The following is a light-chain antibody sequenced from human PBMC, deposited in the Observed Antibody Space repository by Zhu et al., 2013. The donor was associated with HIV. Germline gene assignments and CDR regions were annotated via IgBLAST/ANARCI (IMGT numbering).Light chain of an antibody. CDR3: QQYDIWPLT. CDR1: QSVNSN. Sequence: EIVMTQSPATLSVSPGERATLSCRASQSVNSNLAWYQQRPGQAPRLLIYGASTRATSIPPRFSGTGSGTEFTLTISSLLSEDFAVYYCQQYDIWPLTFGGGTKVEIK. V-gene: IGKV3-15*01. CDR2: GAS. J-gene: IGKJ4*01.